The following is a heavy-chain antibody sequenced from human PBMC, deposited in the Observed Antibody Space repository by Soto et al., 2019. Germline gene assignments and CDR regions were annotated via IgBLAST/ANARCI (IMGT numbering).Heavy chain of an antibody. CDR2: ITGSGSYT. Sequence: GWSLRLSCAASGFTFRTDAMNWVRQAPGKGLEWISAITGSGSYTYYADSVRGRFSISRDNSQNTLYLQMNNLRGDDTAIYYCAKENSWGQGTLVTVSS. V-gene: IGHV3-23*01. CDR1: GFTFRTDA. J-gene: IGHJ4*02. CDR3: AKENS.